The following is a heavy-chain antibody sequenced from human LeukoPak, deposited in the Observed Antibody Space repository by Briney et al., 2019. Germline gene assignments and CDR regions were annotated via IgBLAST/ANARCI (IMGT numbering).Heavy chain of an antibody. CDR1: GYSFTNYW. J-gene: IGHJ4*02. V-gene: IGHV5-51*01. CDR3: ARSKSSSWSINPYHFDN. Sequence: GESLKISCKASGYSFTNYWIGWVRQMPGKGLEWMGIIYPVDSDTKYSPSFQGQVALSADKSITTAYLQWRSLKAPETAIYYCARSKSSSWSINPYHFDNWGQGTLVTVSS. CDR2: IYPVDSDT. D-gene: IGHD6-13*01.